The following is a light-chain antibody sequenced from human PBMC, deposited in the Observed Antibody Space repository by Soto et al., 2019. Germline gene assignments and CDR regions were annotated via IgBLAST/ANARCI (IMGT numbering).Light chain of an antibody. CDR2: WAS. J-gene: IGKJ2*01. CDR1: HSVLYGRNNKHY. V-gene: IGKV4-1*01. Sequence: DIVVTQSPESLSVSLGERATIRCKSSHSVLYGRNNKHYLAWYQQKPGQSPKLLIYWASTRESGVPDRFSGSGSGTDFTLTISSLQAEDVAIYYCQQYYDNPYSFGQGTKLEIE. CDR3: QQYYDNPYS.